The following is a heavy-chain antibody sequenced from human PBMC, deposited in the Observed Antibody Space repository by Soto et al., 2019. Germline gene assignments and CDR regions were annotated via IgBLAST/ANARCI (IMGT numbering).Heavy chain of an antibody. CDR1: GFTFSSYS. CDR2: ISSSSSYI. CDR3: ARVDRSNNVYYYDSSGYYYYYYGMDV. J-gene: IGHJ6*02. V-gene: IGHV3-21*01. Sequence: PGGSLRLSCAASGFTFSSYSMNWVRQAPGKGLEWVSSISSSSSYIYYADSVKGRFTISRDNAKNSLYLQMNSLRAEDTAVYYCARVDRSNNVYYYDSSGYYYYYYGMDVWGQGTTVTVSS. D-gene: IGHD3-22*01.